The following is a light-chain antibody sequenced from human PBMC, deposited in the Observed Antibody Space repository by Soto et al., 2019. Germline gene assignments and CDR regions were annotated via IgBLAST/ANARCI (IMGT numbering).Light chain of an antibody. CDR3: QSYDSSLSGLV. J-gene: IGLJ2*01. Sequence: QSALTQPPSVSGAPGQRVTISCTGSSSNIGAGYDVHWYQQLPGTAPKLLIYGNSNRPSGVPDRFSGSKSGTSASLAITGLQVEDEADYYCQSYDSSLSGLVFGGGTKVTVL. CDR2: GNS. CDR1: SSNIGAGYD. V-gene: IGLV1-40*01.